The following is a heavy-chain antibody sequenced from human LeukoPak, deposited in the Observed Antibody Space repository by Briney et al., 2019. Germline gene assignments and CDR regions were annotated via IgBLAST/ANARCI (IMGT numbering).Heavy chain of an antibody. CDR3: ARGRRGSSSWYTPNYNWFDP. J-gene: IGHJ5*02. V-gene: IGHV1-8*01. D-gene: IGHD6-13*01. CDR1: GYTFTSYD. CDR2: MNPNSGNT. Sequence: GASVKVSCKASGYTFTSYDINWVRQATGQGPEWMGWMNPNSGNTGYAQKFQGRVTMTRNTSISTAYMELSSLRSEDTAEYYCARGRRGSSSWYTPNYNWFDPWGQGTLVTVSS.